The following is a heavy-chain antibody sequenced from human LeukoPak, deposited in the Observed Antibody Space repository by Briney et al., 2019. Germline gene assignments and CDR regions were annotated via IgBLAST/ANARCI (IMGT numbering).Heavy chain of an antibody. Sequence: GRSLRLSCAASGFTFSSYAMRWVRQAPGKGLEWVAVISYDGSNKYYADSVKGRFTISRDNSKNTLYLQMNSLRAEDTAVYYCARGSVSGSGSYSGYNWFDPWGQGTLVTVSS. CDR3: ARGSVSGSGSYSGYNWFDP. J-gene: IGHJ5*02. D-gene: IGHD3-10*01. CDR1: GFTFSSYA. V-gene: IGHV3-30-3*01. CDR2: ISYDGSNK.